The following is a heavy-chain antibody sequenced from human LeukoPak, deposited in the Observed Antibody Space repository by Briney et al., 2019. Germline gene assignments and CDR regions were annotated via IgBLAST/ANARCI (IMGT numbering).Heavy chain of an antibody. CDR3: ARCTAAAGTYPLDY. CDR1: GYTFTDYY. D-gene: IGHD6-13*01. CDR2: INPNRGDT. Sequence: ASVKVSCKASGYTFTDYYMHWVQQAPGQGLEWIGWINPNRGDTIFAQKFHGRVTMIKDTSISTAYMELSRLTSDDTAVYFCARCTAAAGTYPLDYWGQGTLVTVSS. J-gene: IGHJ4*02. V-gene: IGHV1-2*02.